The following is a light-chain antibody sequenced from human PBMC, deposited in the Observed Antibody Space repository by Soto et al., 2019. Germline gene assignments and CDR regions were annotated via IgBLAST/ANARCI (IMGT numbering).Light chain of an antibody. CDR3: QQANSFPLT. V-gene: IGKV1-12*01. CDR1: HHISGR. CDR2: SAS. Sequence: DIPMTQSPSSVAASVGDRVTITCRASHHISGRLAWYQQKSGRAPKILIYSASLLQDGVPPRFSGSGFGTYFSLTINNLQPEDFATYYCQQANSFPLTFGGGTKVEV. J-gene: IGKJ4*01.